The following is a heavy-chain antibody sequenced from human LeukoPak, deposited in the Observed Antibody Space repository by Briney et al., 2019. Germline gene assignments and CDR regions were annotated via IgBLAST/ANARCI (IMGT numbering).Heavy chain of an antibody. J-gene: IGHJ5*02. Sequence: SVKVSCKASGGTFSSYAISWVRQAPGQGLEWMGGIIPIFGTANYAQKFQGRVTITADESTSTAYMELSSLRSEDTAVYYCAKGDYYDSSGYYSGRFDPWGQGTLVTVSS. CDR1: GGTFSSYA. D-gene: IGHD3-22*01. CDR2: IIPIFGTA. V-gene: IGHV1-69*13. CDR3: AKGDYYDSSGYYSGRFDP.